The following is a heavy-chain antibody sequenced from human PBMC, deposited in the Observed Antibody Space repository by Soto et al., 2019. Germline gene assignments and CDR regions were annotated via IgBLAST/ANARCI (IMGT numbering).Heavy chain of an antibody. Sequence: QVQLVQSGAEVKKPGSSVKVSCKASGGTFSNYALDWVRQAPGQGLEWMGGIIPIFGTVRHAQNFQGRVTITANESTATAYMELSSLRYADTAMYYCATGGEREYYDHSGWLWGQGTLVTVS. CDR1: GGTFSNYA. CDR2: IIPIFGTV. V-gene: IGHV1-69*12. D-gene: IGHD3-22*01. J-gene: IGHJ1*01. CDR3: ATGGEREYYDHSGWL.